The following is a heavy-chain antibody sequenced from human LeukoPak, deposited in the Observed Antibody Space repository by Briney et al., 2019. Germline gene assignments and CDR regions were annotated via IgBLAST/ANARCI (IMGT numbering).Heavy chain of an antibody. V-gene: IGHV4-34*01. CDR1: GGSFSGYY. CDR2: INHSGST. Sequence: SETLSLTCAVYGGSFSGYYWSWIRQPPGKGLEWIGEINHSGSTNYNPSPKSRVTISVDTSKNQFSLKLSSVTAAGTAVYYCAREVYDSSGYYLWGQGTLVTVSS. D-gene: IGHD3-22*01. CDR3: AREVYDSSGYYL. J-gene: IGHJ4*02.